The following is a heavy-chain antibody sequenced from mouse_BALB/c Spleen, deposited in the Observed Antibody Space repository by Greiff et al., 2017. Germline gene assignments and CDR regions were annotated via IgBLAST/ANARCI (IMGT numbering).Heavy chain of an antibody. CDR2: IYPGGGYT. V-gene: IGHV1-63*02. D-gene: IGHD2-4*01. Sequence: QVQLKQSGAELVRPGTSVKISCKASGYTFTNYWLGWVKQRPGHGLEWIGDIYPGGGYTNYNEKFKGKATLTADTSSSTAYMQLSSLTSEDSAVYFCARYHYDYDGFAYWGQGTLVTVSA. J-gene: IGHJ3*01. CDR1: GYTFTNYW. CDR3: ARYHYDYDGFAY.